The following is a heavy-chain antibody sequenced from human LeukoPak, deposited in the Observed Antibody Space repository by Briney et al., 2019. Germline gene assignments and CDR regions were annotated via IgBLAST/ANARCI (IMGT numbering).Heavy chain of an antibody. CDR3: ARTLGASVDY. V-gene: IGHV4-39*07. CDR1: GGSISSSSYY. CDR2: IYYSGST. D-gene: IGHD1-26*01. J-gene: IGHJ4*02. Sequence: PSETLSLTCTVSGGSISSSSYYWGWIRRPPGKGLEWIGSIYYSGSTYYNPSLKSRVTISVDTSKNQFSLKLSSVTAADTAVYYCARTLGASVDYWGQGTLVTVSS.